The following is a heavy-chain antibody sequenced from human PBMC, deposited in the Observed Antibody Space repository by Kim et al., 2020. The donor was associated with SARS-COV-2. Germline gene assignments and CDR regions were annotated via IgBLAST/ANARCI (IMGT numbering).Heavy chain of an antibody. D-gene: IGHD3-22*01. CDR3: ARTTYYYDSSGYPTSAFDI. CDR1: GGTFSSYA. V-gene: IGHV1-69*13. J-gene: IGHJ3*02. Sequence: SVKVSCKASGGTFSSYAISWVRQAPGQGLEWMGGIIPIFGTANYAQKFQGRVTITADESTSTAYMELSSLRSEDTAVYYCARTTYYYDSSGYPTSAFDIWGQGTMVTVSS. CDR2: IIPIFGTA.